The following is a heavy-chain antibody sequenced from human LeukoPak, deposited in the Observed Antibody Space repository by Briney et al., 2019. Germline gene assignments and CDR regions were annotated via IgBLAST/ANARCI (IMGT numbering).Heavy chain of an antibody. V-gene: IGHV4-61*02. J-gene: IGHJ5*02. CDR1: GGSISSSHYY. D-gene: IGHD3-16*01. Sequence: SETLSLTCTVSGGSISSSHYYWSWLRQPAGKGLEWIGRIYTSENINYNPSLKSRVIISVDTSKNQVSLKLSSVTAADTAVYYCARGGYNWFDPWGQGTLVTVSS. CDR3: ARGGYNWFDP. CDR2: IYTSENI.